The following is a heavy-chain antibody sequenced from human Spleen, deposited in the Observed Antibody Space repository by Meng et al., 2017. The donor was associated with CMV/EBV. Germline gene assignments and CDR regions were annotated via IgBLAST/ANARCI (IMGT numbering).Heavy chain of an antibody. V-gene: IGHV3-7*01. Sequence: GGSLRLSCAASGFIFDDYGMSWIRQAPGKGLEWVANIKQDGSEKYYVDSVKGRFTISRDNAKNSLYLQMNSLRAEDTAVYYCARALRPILRGEGSWFDPWGQGTLVTVSS. CDR2: IKQDGSEK. J-gene: IGHJ5*02. D-gene: IGHD3-10*01. CDR3: ARALRPILRGEGSWFDP. CDR1: GFIFDDYG.